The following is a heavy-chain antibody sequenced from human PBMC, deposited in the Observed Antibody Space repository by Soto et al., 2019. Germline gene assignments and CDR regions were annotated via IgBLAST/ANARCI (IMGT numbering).Heavy chain of an antibody. CDR2: IYYSGST. Sequence: SETLSLTCTVSGGSISSSGYYGGWIRQPPGKGREWIGSIYYSGSTYYNPSRKSRVTISVDTSKNQFSLKLSPVTAADTAVYYCARTIVVVTARDDAFDIWGQGTMVTVSS. CDR1: GGSISSSGYY. V-gene: IGHV4-39*01. D-gene: IGHD2-21*02. J-gene: IGHJ3*02. CDR3: ARTIVVVTARDDAFDI.